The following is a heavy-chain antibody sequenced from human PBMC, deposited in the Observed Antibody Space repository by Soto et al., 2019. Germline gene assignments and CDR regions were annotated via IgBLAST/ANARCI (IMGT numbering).Heavy chain of an antibody. Sequence: PSETLSLTCAVYGGSFSGYYWSWIRQPPGKGLEWIGEINHGGSTNYKPSLKSRVTISVDTSKNQFSLKLSSVTAADTAVYYCARSRRKQLAPDYWGQGTLVTVSS. CDR3: ARSRRKQLAPDY. J-gene: IGHJ4*02. V-gene: IGHV4-34*01. D-gene: IGHD6-6*01. CDR2: INHGGST. CDR1: GGSFSGYY.